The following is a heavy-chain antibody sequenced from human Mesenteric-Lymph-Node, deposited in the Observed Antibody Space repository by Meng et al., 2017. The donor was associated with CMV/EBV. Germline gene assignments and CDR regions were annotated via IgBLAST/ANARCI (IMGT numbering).Heavy chain of an antibody. J-gene: IGHJ4*02. CDR2: IQHDGSYK. V-gene: IGHV3-30*02. CDR1: GFSFSDYA. CDR3: AKYFWNGYLDY. Sequence: GESLKISCAASGFSFSDYAMHWVRQAPGKGLEWLALIQHDGSYKYYVDSVKGRFTTSRDNSQNTLYLQMNSLTAEDTAVYYCAKYFWNGYLDYWGQGTLVTVSS. D-gene: IGHD3-3*01.